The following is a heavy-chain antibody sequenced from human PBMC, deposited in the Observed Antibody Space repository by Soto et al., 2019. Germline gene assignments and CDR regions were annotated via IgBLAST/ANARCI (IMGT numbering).Heavy chain of an antibody. V-gene: IGHV4-30-4*02. J-gene: IGHJ5*02. CDR3: ARARPVLLWFGGGDWFDP. Sequence: SETLSLTCTVSGGSISSGDYYWSWIRQPPGKGLEWIGYIYYSGSTYYNPSLKSRVTISVDTSKNQFSLKLSSVTAADTAVYYCARARPVLLWFGGGDWFDPWGQGTLVTVSS. CDR2: IYYSGST. D-gene: IGHD3-10*01. CDR1: GGSISSGDYY.